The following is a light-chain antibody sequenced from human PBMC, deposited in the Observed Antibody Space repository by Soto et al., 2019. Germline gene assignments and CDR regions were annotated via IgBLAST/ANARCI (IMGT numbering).Light chain of an antibody. J-gene: IGKJ4*01. CDR2: GAS. CDR3: QQYNHWPLT. CDR1: QSVSNN. V-gene: IGKV3-15*01. Sequence: EIVMTQSPVTLSVSPGERATLSCKASQSVSNNLVWYQYKPGQAPRVLIYGASTRATGLPARFSGSASETEFTLTISSLESEDFAFYYCQQYNHWPLTFGGGTKVEIK.